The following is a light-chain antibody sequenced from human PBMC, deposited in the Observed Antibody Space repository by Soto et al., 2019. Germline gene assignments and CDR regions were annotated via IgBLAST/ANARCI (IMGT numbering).Light chain of an antibody. CDR3: QQYNNWRT. CDR2: GAS. J-gene: IGKJ1*01. V-gene: IGKV3-15*01. CDR1: QSVSSN. Sequence: EIVMTQSPATLSVSPGGRATLSCRASQSVSSNLAWYQQKPGQAPRLLIYGASTRATGIPARFSGSGSGTEFTLTISSLQSEDFAVYYCQQYNNWRTFGQGTKVDI.